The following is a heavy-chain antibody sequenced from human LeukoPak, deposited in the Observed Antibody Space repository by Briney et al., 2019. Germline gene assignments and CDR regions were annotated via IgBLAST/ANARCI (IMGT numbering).Heavy chain of an antibody. D-gene: IGHD5-18*01. Sequence: ASVKVSCKASGYTFTGYYMHWVRQAPGQGLEWMGWINPNSGGTNYAQKFQGRVTMTRDTSISTAYMELSRLRSDDTAVYYCARQNTRGYSYGYSDYWGQGTLVTVSS. CDR1: GYTFTGYY. CDR2: INPNSGGT. CDR3: ARQNTRGYSYGYSDY. J-gene: IGHJ4*02. V-gene: IGHV1-2*02.